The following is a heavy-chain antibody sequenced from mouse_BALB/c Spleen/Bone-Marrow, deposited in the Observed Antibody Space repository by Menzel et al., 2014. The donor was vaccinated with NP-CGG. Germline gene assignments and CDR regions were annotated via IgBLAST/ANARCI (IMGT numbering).Heavy chain of an antibody. CDR3: ARSLRWYFDV. CDR1: GYTFTSYS. CDR2: INPSSGYT. J-gene: IGHJ1*01. D-gene: IGHD1-1*01. V-gene: IGHV1-4*01. Sequence: QVQLQQSGAELARPGASVKMSCKAPGYTFTSYSMHWVKQRPGQGLEWIGYINPSSGYTNYNQKFKDKATLTANKSSSTAFMQLSSLASEDSAVYYCARSLRWYFDVWGAGTTVTVSS.